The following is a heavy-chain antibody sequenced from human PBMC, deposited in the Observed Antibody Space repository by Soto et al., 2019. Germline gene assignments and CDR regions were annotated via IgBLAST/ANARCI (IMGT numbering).Heavy chain of an antibody. CDR3: ARRTSYYDDSNAYYSFDY. CDR2: ISVYNGNI. J-gene: IGHJ4*02. CDR1: GYSFTSYG. Sequence: ASVKVSCKGSGYSFTSYGISWVRQAPGQGLEWMGWISVYNGNIKYAQKFEGRVTMTTDTSMFTAYLEVRSLRSDDTAVYYCARRTSYYDDSNAYYSFDYWGPGTLVTVSS. V-gene: IGHV1-18*04. D-gene: IGHD3-22*01.